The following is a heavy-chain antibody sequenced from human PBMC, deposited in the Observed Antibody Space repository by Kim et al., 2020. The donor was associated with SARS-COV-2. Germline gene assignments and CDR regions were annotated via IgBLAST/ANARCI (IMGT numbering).Heavy chain of an antibody. CDR1: GGSISSGGYY. CDR2: IYYSGST. CDR3: ARVDILIGYSNLFNY. Sequence: SETLSLTCTVSGGSISSGGYYWSWIRQHPGKGLEWSGYIYYSGSTYYNPSLKSRVTISVDTSKNQFSLKLSSVTAADTAVYYCARVDILIGYSNLFNYWGQGTLVTVSS. V-gene: IGHV4-31*03. D-gene: IGHD3-9*01. J-gene: IGHJ4*02.